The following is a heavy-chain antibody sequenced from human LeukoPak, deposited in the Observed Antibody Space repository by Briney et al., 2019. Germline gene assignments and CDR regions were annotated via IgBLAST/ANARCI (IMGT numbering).Heavy chain of an antibody. V-gene: IGHV3-33*01. J-gene: IGHJ4*02. D-gene: IGHD3-22*01. CDR3: ARAGSSGAIDY. Sequence: PGGSLRLSCAASGFTFSSYGMHWVRQAPGKGLEWVALIWYDGTNKYYADSVKGRFTISRDNSKNTLYLQMNSLRAEDTAVYYCARAGSSGAIDYWGQGTLVTVSS. CDR1: GFTFSSYG. CDR2: IWYDGTNK.